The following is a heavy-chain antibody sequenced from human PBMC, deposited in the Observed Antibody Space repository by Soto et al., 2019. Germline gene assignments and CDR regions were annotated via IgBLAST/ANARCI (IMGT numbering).Heavy chain of an antibody. CDR2: VSGSGRST. D-gene: IGHD3-22*01. CDR3: AGEQYYYDGSGYSIF. CDR1: GFTFSSYA. V-gene: IGHV3-23*01. J-gene: IGHJ4*02. Sequence: EVQLLESGGGSVQPGGSLTLSCAASGFTFSSYAMTWVRQAPGKGLEWVSAVSGSGRSTYYADSVKGRFTISSENSENKLHRQMSGRRVEDTAVYYCAGEQYYYDGSGYSIFWGQGTLVTVSS.